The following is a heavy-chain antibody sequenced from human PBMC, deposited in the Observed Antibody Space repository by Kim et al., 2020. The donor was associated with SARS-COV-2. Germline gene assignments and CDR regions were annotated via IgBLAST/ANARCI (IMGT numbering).Heavy chain of an antibody. CDR3: ARDQQAKSFDY. Sequence: SETLSLTCTVSGYSISSGYYWGWIRQPPGKGLEWIGSIYHSGSTYYNPSLKSRVTISVDTSKNQFSLKLSSVTAADTAVYYCARDQQAKSFDYWGQGTLVTVSS. CDR1: GYSISSGYY. CDR2: IYHSGST. J-gene: IGHJ4*02. V-gene: IGHV4-38-2*02. D-gene: IGHD6-13*01.